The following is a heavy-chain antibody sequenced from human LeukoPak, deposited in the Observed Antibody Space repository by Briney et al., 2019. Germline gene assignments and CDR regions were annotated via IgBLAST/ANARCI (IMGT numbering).Heavy chain of an antibody. CDR2: IYHSGST. Sequence: SETLSLTXTVSGYSISSGYYWGWIRQPPGKRLEWIGSIYHSGSTYYNPSLKSRVTISVDTSKNQFSLKLSSVTAADTAVYYCASGLEGPVFDPWGQGTLVTVSS. CDR1: GYSISSGYY. V-gene: IGHV4-38-2*02. D-gene: IGHD1-1*01. J-gene: IGHJ5*02. CDR3: ASGLEGPVFDP.